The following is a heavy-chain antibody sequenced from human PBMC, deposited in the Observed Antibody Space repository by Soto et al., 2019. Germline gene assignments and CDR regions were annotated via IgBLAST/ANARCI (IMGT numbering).Heavy chain of an antibody. D-gene: IGHD3-22*01. CDR1: GGTFSSDG. CDR3: ARGRDTYYYDSSGYSGWYFDL. V-gene: IGHV1-69*13. J-gene: IGHJ2*01. CDR2: ITPIFRAT. Sequence: ASVKVSCKASGGTFSSDGISWVRQAPGQGLEWMGGITPIFRATKYAQKFQGRVTITADESTSTAYMELSSLRSEDSAVYYCARGRDTYYYDSSGYSGWYFDLWGRGTLVTVSS.